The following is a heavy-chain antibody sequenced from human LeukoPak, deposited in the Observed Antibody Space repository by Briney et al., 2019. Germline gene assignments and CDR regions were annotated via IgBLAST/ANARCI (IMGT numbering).Heavy chain of an antibody. CDR3: ARTTSGYSPLGY. J-gene: IGHJ4*02. CDR2: INPNSGGT. CDR1: GYTFTGYY. D-gene: IGHD3-22*01. Sequence: ASVKVSCKASGYTFTGYYMHWVRQAPGQGLEWMGWINPNSGGTNYAQKFQGRVTMTRDTSISTAYMELSSLRSDDTAVYYCARTTSGYSPLGYWGQGTLVTVSS. V-gene: IGHV1-2*02.